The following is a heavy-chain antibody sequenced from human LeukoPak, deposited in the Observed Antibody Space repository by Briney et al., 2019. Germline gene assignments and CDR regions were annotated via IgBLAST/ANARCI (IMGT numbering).Heavy chain of an antibody. CDR3: TRMYGGSFPNAFDI. CDR2: IYHTGST. V-gene: IGHV4-38-2*02. J-gene: IGHJ3*02. D-gene: IGHD4-23*01. CDR1: GYSISSGYY. Sequence: TASETLSLTCTVSGYSISSGYYWGWIRQPPGKGLEWIGNIYHTGSTYYNPSLKSRLTISVDTSNNQFSLKLSPVTAADTAVYYCTRMYGGSFPNAFDIWGHGTMVTVSS.